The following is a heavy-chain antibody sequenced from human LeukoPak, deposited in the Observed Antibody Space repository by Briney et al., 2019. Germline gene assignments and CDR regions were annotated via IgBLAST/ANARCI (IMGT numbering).Heavy chain of an antibody. CDR1: GYSFSSYW. CDR2: ISPGDSDT. CDR3: ARRAPDRRCSRFDS. D-gene: IGHD2-2*01. J-gene: IGHJ4*02. Sequence: GQSLQISCKGSGYSFSSYWIGWVRQKPGKGLEWMGIISPGDSDTRYSPSFQGQVTMSADKSISTAYLQWSSLKASDTAMYYCARRAPDRRCSRFDSWGQGNLVSVSS. V-gene: IGHV5-51*01.